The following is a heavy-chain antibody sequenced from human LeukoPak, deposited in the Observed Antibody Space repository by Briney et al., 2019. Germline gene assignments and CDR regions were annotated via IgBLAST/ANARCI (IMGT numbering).Heavy chain of an antibody. CDR1: GGSISSGDYY. D-gene: IGHD3-22*01. J-gene: IGHJ4*02. CDR2: INHSGST. V-gene: IGHV4-30-4*01. CDR3: ARGGYFDSSGYPNPLDY. Sequence: SQTLSLTCTVSGGSISSGDYYWSWIRQPPGKGPEWIGEINHSGSTNYNPSLKRRVFMSVDTAKNQFSLKLNSVSAADTAVYYCARGGYFDSSGYPNPLDYWGQGTLVTVSS.